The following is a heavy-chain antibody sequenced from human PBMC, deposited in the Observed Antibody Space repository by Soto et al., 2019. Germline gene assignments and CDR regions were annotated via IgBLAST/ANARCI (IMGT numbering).Heavy chain of an antibody. CDR2: IIPIFGTA. Sequence: QVQLVQSGAEVKKPGSSVKVSCKASGGTFSSYAISWVRQAPGQGLEWMGGIIPIFGTANYAQKFQGRVTITADKSTSTAHMELSSLRSEDTAVYYCARGKGSYYNDSSGYYHHPFDYWGQGNLVAVAS. CDR1: GGTFSSYA. CDR3: ARGKGSYYNDSSGYYHHPFDY. J-gene: IGHJ4*02. V-gene: IGHV1-69*06. D-gene: IGHD3-22*01.